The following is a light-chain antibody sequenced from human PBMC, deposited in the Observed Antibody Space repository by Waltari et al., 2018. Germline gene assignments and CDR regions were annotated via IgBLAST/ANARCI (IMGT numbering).Light chain of an antibody. V-gene: IGKV3D-15*01. CDR1: QSVSNS. Sequence: EIVMTQSPPTLSVYPGERATLSCRASQSVSNSLAWYQHRPGRAPRLLIHSASTRAPGIPARFSGSGSETEFTRTISNLQSEDFALYYCQQYNNWPPITFGQGTRLEIK. J-gene: IGKJ5*01. CDR3: QQYNNWPPIT. CDR2: SAS.